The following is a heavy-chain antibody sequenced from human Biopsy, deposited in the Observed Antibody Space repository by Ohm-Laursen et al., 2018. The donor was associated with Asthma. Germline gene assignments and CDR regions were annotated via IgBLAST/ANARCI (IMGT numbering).Heavy chain of an antibody. J-gene: IGHJ6*02. CDR1: GDILSSFG. CDR3: ARGGYYGDRRHHNGLDV. V-gene: IGHV1-69*01. D-gene: IGHD4-17*01. Sequence: GSSVKVSCKAHGDILSSFGIKWVRKSPGQGLEWMGGIIPIFGTANYAQKFQGRVTITADESTSTAYVELSSLRSEDTAVYYCARGGYYGDRRHHNGLDVWGQGTTVTVSS. CDR2: IIPIFGTA.